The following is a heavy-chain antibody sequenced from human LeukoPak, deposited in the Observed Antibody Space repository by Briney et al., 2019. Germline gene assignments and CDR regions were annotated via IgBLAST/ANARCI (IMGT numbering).Heavy chain of an antibody. Sequence: SQTLSLTCTVSGGSISSGDYYWGWIRQPPGKGLEWIGAKHHSGSTYYNPSLKSRVTISLDTSKNQFSLKLTSVTAADTAVYYCARDPLNCSGGSCYDWGQGTLVTVSS. V-gene: IGHV4-39*07. CDR2: KHHSGST. CDR1: GGSISSGDYY. D-gene: IGHD2-15*01. J-gene: IGHJ4*02. CDR3: ARDPLNCSGGSCYD.